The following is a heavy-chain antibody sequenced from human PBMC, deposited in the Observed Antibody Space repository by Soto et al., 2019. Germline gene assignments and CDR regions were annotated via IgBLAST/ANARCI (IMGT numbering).Heavy chain of an antibody. CDR3: ARGITIFGVVKGYYYGMDV. D-gene: IGHD3-3*01. CDR1: GYTFTGYY. CDR2: INPNSGGT. Sequence: ASVKVSCKASGYTFTGYYMHWVRQAPGQGLEWMGWINPNSGGTNYAQKFQGRVTMTRDTSISTAYMELSRLRSDDTAVYYCARGITIFGVVKGYYYGMDVWGQGTTVTVSS. V-gene: IGHV1-2*02. J-gene: IGHJ6*02.